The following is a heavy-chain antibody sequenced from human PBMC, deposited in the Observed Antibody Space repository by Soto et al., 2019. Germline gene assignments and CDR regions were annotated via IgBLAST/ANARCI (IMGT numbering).Heavy chain of an antibody. CDR1: GFSVSDYA. CDR3: TKSRRSVLMVYGFGGMNV. D-gene: IGHD2-8*01. CDR2: ISGSGDGT. V-gene: IGHV3-23*01. Sequence: VGSLRLSCAASGFSVSDYAMSWVRQAPGKGLEWVSSISGSGDGTYYGDSVKGRFTLSRDTSQKTLYLQMNNLRGEDTAVYFCTKSRRSVLMVYGFGGMNVWGRGTTVTVSS. J-gene: IGHJ6*02.